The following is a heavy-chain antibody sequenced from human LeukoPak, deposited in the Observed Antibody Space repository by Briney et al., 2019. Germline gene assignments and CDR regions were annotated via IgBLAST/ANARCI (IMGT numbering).Heavy chain of an antibody. D-gene: IGHD3-22*01. CDR1: GYTFTSYG. CDR2: ISAYNGNT. Sequence: ASVKVSCKASGYTFTSYGISWVRQAPGQGLEWMGWISAYNGNTNYAQKLQGRVTMTTDTSTSTAYMELRSLRSDDTAVYYCVRDRYYDSSGFTLYYYYYGMDVWGQGTTVTVSS. CDR3: VRDRYYDSSGFTLYYYYYGMDV. V-gene: IGHV1-18*01. J-gene: IGHJ6*02.